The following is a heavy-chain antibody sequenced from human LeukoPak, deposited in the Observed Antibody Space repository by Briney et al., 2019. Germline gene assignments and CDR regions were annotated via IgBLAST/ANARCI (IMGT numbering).Heavy chain of an antibody. CDR1: GGSVSSGSYY. V-gene: IGHV4-61*01. J-gene: IGHJ3*02. CDR3: ARDKDAFDI. CDR2: IYYSGST. Sequence: SSTLSLTCTVSGGSVSSGSYYWSWIRQPPGKGLEWIGYIYYSGSTNYNPSLKSRVTISVDTSKNQFSLKLSSVTAADTAVYYCARDKDAFDIWGQGTMVTVSS.